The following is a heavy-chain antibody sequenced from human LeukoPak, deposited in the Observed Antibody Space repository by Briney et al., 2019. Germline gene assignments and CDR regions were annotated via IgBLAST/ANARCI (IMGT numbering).Heavy chain of an antibody. J-gene: IGHJ4*02. D-gene: IGHD6-19*01. CDR3: ARGGPNSSGWRIDY. V-gene: IGHV4-59*01. CDR2: IYHSVDT. Sequence: SETLSLTCTVSGGSISSYYWSWIRQPPGKGLEWIGYIYHSVDTKYNASLKSRVTISVDTSKSQFSLKLSSVTAADTAVYYCARGGPNSSGWRIDYWGQGTLVTVSS. CDR1: GGSISSYY.